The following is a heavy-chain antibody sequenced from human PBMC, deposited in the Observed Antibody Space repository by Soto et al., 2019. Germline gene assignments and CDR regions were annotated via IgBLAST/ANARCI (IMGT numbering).Heavy chain of an antibody. V-gene: IGHV1-18*01. D-gene: IGHD2-2*01. CDR1: GYIFSSFG. CDR3: ARGYCSFTCCPLDF. Sequence: HVQLVQSGDEVTKPGASVKVSCKASGYIFSSFGISWVRQVPGLALEWMGWINTYNGDTNYAQKFQGRVTQTTDTSTSTAYMELRSLISDDTGVYYCARGYCSFTCCPLDFCGQGALVTVSS. J-gene: IGHJ4*02. CDR2: INTYNGDT.